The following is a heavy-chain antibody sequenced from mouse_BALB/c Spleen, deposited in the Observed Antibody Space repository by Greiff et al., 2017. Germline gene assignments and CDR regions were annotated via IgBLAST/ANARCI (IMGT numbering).Heavy chain of an antibody. V-gene: IGHV1-4*01. CDR1: GYTFTSYT. Sequence: VQLQQSGAELVRPGASVKMSCKASGYTFTSYTMHWVKQRPGQALEWIGYINPSSGYTNYNQKFKDKATLTADKSSSTAYMQLSSLTSGDSAVYYCARSDYPYAMDYWGQGTSVTVSS. CDR3: ARSDYPYAMDY. D-gene: IGHD2-4*01. J-gene: IGHJ4*01. CDR2: INPSSGYT.